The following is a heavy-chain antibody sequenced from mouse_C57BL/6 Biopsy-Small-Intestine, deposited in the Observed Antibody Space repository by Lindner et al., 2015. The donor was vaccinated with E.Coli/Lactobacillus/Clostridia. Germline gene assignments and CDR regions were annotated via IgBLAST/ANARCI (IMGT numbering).Heavy chain of an antibody. J-gene: IGHJ2*01. V-gene: IGHV1-62-2*01. CDR1: GYTFTEYT. CDR3: ARHGEGIYYGNFFFDY. Sequence: VQLQESGTELVKPGASVKLSCKASGYTFTEYTIHWVKQRSGRGLEWIGWFYPGSDSIKYNEKFKDKATLTADKSSNTVYMELSRLTSEDSAVYFCARHGEGIYYGNFFFDYWGQGTTLTVSS. D-gene: IGHD2-1*01. CDR2: FYPGSDSI.